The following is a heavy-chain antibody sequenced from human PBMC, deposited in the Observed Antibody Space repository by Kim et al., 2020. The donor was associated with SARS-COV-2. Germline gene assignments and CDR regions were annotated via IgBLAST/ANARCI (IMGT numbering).Heavy chain of an antibody. Sequence: GGSLRLSCAASGFTFSDYYMSWIRQAPGKGLEWVSYISSSSSYTNYADSVKGRFTISRDNAKNSLYLQMNSLRAEDTAVYYCARDYRLITIFGVVTEDDAFDIWGQGTMVTVSS. V-gene: IGHV3-11*06. D-gene: IGHD3-3*01. CDR1: GFTFSDYY. J-gene: IGHJ3*02. CDR3: ARDYRLITIFGVVTEDDAFDI. CDR2: ISSSSSYT.